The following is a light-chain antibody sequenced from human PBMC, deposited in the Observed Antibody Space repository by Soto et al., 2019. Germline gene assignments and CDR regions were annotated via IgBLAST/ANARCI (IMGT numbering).Light chain of an antibody. V-gene: IGLV2-14*01. Sequence: QSALTQPASVSGSPGQSITISCTGTSSDVGGYNYVSWYQQHPGKAPKLMIYDVSKRPSGVSNRFSSFKSGNTASLTISGLQAEDEADYYCSSDTSSSTSVVFGGGTKLTVL. CDR3: SSDTSSSTSVV. J-gene: IGLJ2*01. CDR2: DVS. CDR1: SSDVGGYNY.